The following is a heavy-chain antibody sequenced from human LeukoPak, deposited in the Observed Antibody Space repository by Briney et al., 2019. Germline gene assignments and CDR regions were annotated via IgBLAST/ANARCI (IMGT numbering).Heavy chain of an antibody. V-gene: IGHV3-48*03. CDR2: ISGSGSTI. D-gene: IGHD2-2*01. CDR3: AREVGYCSSTSCRDAFDI. CDR1: GFTFSSHE. Sequence: GGSLRLSCAASGFTFSSHEMNWVRQAPGKGLEWVSYISGSGSTIYSADSVKGRFTISRDNAKNSLYLQMNSLRAEDTAIYYCAREVGYCSSTSCRDAFDIWGQGTMVTVSS. J-gene: IGHJ3*02.